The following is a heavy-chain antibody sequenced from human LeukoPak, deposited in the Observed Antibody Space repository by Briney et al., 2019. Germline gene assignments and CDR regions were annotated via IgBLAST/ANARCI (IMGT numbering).Heavy chain of an antibody. CDR3: AKGRDFLLDY. Sequence: GRSLRLSCAASGFTFSNYGMHWVRQAPGKGLEWVAFIRFDGSDKYYADSVKGRFTFSRDNSKNTLYLQMNSLRAEDTAVYYCAKGRDFLLDYWAQGTLVTVSS. V-gene: IGHV3-30*02. CDR2: IRFDGSDK. J-gene: IGHJ4*02. CDR1: GFTFSNYG. D-gene: IGHD2/OR15-2a*01.